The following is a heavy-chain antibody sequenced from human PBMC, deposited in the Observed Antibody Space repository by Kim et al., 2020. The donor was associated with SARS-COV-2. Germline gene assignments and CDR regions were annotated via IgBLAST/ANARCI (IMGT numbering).Heavy chain of an antibody. V-gene: IGHV3-48*03. CDR2: ISRSGSTI. CDR3: ARGGSSSPDFDY. J-gene: IGHJ4*02. CDR1: GFTFSSYE. Sequence: GGSLRLSCAASGFTFSSYEMNWVRQAPGKGLEWVSYISRSGSTIYYADSVKGRFTISRDNAKNSLYLQMNSLRAEDTAVYYCARGGSSSPDFDYWGQGTLVTVSS. D-gene: IGHD6-6*01.